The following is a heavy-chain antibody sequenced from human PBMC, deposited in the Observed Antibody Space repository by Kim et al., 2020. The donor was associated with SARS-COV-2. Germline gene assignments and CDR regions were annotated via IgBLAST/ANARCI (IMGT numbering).Heavy chain of an antibody. Sequence: GGSLRLSCAASGFTFSSYGMHWVRQAPGKGLEWVAVISYDGSNKYYADSVKGRFTISRDNSKNTLYLQMNSLRAEDTAVYYCAKEGGWNYFDYWGQGTLVTVSS. V-gene: IGHV3-30*18. J-gene: IGHJ4*02. CDR2: ISYDGSNK. CDR3: AKEGGWNYFDY. D-gene: IGHD2-15*01. CDR1: GFTFSSYG.